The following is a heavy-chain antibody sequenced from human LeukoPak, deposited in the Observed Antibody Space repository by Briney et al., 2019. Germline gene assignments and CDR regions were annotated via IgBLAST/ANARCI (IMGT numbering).Heavy chain of an antibody. Sequence: ASVKVSCKASGYTFTSYDINWVRQATGQGLEWMGWMKPNSGNTGYAHKFQGRATKTRNTPISTVYIELSRQRSEDTAVYYCARAGGYCGRISCPYYFDYWGQGSLVAVSS. D-gene: IGHD2-15*01. CDR2: MKPNSGNT. V-gene: IGHV1-8*01. J-gene: IGHJ4*02. CDR1: GYTFTSYD. CDR3: ARAGGYCGRISCPYYFDY.